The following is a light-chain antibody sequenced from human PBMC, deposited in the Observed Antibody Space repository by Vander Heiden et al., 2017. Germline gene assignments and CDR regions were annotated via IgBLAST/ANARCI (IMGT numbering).Light chain of an antibody. J-gene: IGLJ3*02. Sequence: QSVLTQPPSASATSAPWVTMSFSGSSPNIRSNSVYWYQQFPGAASKLLIYNNNQRPSGVPDRFSGSKSGTSASLAISGLRSEDEADYYCATWDDSLSGWVFGGGTKLTVL. CDR2: NNN. CDR1: SPNIRSNS. CDR3: ATWDDSLSGWV. V-gene: IGLV1-47*01.